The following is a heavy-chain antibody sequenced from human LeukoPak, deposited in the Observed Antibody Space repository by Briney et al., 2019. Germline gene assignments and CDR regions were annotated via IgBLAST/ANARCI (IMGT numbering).Heavy chain of an antibody. CDR3: ARGRSSIAAFNWFDP. CDR1: GGSISSGNYY. Sequence: PSETLSLTCTVSGGSISSGNYYWSWIRQPAGKGLEWIGRIYTSGSTNYNPSLKSRVTMSVDTSKNQFSLKLSSVTAADTAVYYCARGRSSIAAFNWFDPWGQGTLVTVSS. J-gene: IGHJ5*02. D-gene: IGHD6-6*01. CDR2: IYTSGST. V-gene: IGHV4-61*02.